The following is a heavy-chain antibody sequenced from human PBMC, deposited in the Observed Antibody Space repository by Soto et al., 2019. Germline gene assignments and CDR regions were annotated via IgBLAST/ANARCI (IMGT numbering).Heavy chain of an antibody. Sequence: VWSLRLSCAASGFTFSSYSMNWVRQAPGKGLEWVSSISSSSSYIYYADSVKGRFTISRDNAKNSLYLQMNSLRAEDTAVYYWARDHDGRYYYGMDVWGQETTVTVTA. V-gene: IGHV3-21*01. D-gene: IGHD1-1*01. J-gene: IGHJ6*01. CDR3: ARDHDGRYYYGMDV. CDR1: GFTFSSYS. CDR2: ISSSSSYI.